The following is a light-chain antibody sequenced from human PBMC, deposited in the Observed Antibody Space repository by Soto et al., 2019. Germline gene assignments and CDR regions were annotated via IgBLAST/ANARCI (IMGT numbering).Light chain of an antibody. V-gene: IGLV2-14*03. CDR3: SSYSATSTPVL. J-gene: IGLJ2*01. CDR2: EVG. CDR1: SSDVGGHNS. Sequence: QSALTQPASVSGSPGQSITISCTGTSSDVGGHNSVSWYQLYPGKAPKLMIYEVGHRPSGVSNRFSGSKSGNTASLTISALQAEDEADYFCSSYSATSTPVLFGGGTKLTVL.